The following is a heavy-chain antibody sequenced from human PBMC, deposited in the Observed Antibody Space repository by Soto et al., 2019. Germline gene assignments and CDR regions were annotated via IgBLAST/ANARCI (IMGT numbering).Heavy chain of an antibody. V-gene: IGHV3-33*08. CDR3: ARESMSVAVSASRVYGMDV. CDR1: GFTFSNYG. J-gene: IGHJ6*02. D-gene: IGHD6-6*01. Sequence: QVQLVESGGGVAQPGRSLRLSCAASGFTFSNYGMDWVRQAPGKGLEWVAAVVYDGSKKYYADSVKGRFTVSRDNYKNTLFLEMNALRAEDTAVYYCARESMSVAVSASRVYGMDVWGQGTTVTVSS. CDR2: VVYDGSKK.